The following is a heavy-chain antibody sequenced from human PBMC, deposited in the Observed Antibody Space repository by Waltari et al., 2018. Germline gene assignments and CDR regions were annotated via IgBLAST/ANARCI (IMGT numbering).Heavy chain of an antibody. Sequence: EVQVLESGGGLVQPGGSLRLPCAAYGFIFNNYAINWVRQAPGKGLEGVSGINGYGDKTYYADSVKGRFTLSRDNSRNTLSLQMNSLRAEDTAIYYCTKAHFYDTSGYIERWGQGTLVTVSS. J-gene: IGHJ5*02. CDR2: INGYGDKT. V-gene: IGHV3-23*01. D-gene: IGHD3-22*01. CDR1: GFIFNNYA. CDR3: TKAHFYDTSGYIER.